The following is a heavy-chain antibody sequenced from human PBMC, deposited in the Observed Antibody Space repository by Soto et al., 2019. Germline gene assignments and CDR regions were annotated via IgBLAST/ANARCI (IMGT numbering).Heavy chain of an antibody. CDR1: GGSISSYY. V-gene: IGHV4-59*08. CDR2: IYYSGST. J-gene: IGHJ6*03. Sequence: SETLSLTCTVSGGSISSYYWSWIRQPPGKGLEWIGYIYYSGSTNYNPSLKSRVTISVDTSKNQFSLKLSSVTAADTAVYYCARRVVPAAPYYYYYMDVWGKGTTVTVSS. CDR3: ARRVVPAAPYYYYYMDV. D-gene: IGHD2-2*01.